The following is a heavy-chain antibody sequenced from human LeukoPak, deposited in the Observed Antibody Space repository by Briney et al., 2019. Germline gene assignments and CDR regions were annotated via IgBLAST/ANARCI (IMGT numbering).Heavy chain of an antibody. CDR2: INHSGST. CDR3: ARDCSSSSCYLDY. Sequence: PSETLSLTCAVYGGSFNGYYWSWIRQPPGKGLEWIGEINHSGSTNYNPSLESRVTISVDTSKNQFSLKLSSVTAADTAVYYCARDCSSSSCYLDYWGQGTLVTVSS. CDR1: GGSFNGYY. V-gene: IGHV4-34*01. J-gene: IGHJ4*02. D-gene: IGHD2-2*01.